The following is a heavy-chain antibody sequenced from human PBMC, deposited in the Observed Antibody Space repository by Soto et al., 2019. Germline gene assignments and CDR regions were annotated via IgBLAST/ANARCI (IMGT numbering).Heavy chain of an antibody. Sequence: QLQLQESGPGLVKLSETLSLTCTVSGGSISTSTYSWSWIRQPPGKGLEWIGSFYYSGSTYYNSSLKSRVTISVDTSKNLFSLQLSSVTAADAAVYYCVRLCPTNYYGSGIGWFDPWGQGTLVTVSS. D-gene: IGHD3-10*01. V-gene: IGHV4-39*01. J-gene: IGHJ5*02. CDR3: VRLCPTNYYGSGIGWFDP. CDR2: FYYSGST. CDR1: GGSISTSTYS.